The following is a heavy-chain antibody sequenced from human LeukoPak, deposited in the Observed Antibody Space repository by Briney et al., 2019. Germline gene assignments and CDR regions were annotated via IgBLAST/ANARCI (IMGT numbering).Heavy chain of an antibody. Sequence: GRSLRLSCAASGFTFSSYAMHWVRQAPGKGLEWVAVISYDGSNKYYADSVKGRFTISRDNSKNTLYLQMNSLRPEDTAVYYCTKAAWIQLWLDYYGMDVWGQGTTVAVSS. CDR3: TKAAWIQLWLDYYGMDV. CDR2: ISYDGSNK. D-gene: IGHD5-18*01. J-gene: IGHJ6*02. CDR1: GFTFSSYA. V-gene: IGHV3-30-3*01.